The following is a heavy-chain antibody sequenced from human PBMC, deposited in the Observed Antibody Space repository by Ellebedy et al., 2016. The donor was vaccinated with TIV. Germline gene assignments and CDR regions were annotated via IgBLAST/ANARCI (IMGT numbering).Heavy chain of an antibody. V-gene: IGHV3-64D*06. Sequence: GESLKISCSASGFTFSSYALHLVRQAPGKGLEYVSAISSNGGSTYYTDSVKGRFTISRDNSKNTLYLQMSSLRAEDTAVYYCVKEGKVGANRDRFDYWGQGTLVTVSS. CDR2: ISSNGGST. CDR1: GFTFSSYA. CDR3: VKEGKVGANRDRFDY. D-gene: IGHD1-26*01. J-gene: IGHJ4*02.